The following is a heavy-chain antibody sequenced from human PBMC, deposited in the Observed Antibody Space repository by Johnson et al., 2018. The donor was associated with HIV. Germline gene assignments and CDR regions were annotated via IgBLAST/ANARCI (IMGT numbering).Heavy chain of an antibody. CDR3: ARDLIVGASGSDAFDV. CDR1: GFTFDDYG. D-gene: IGHD1-26*01. V-gene: IGHV3-30*03. Sequence: QVQLVESGGGLVQPGGSLRLSCVASGFTFDDYGMSWVRQPPGKGLEWVAVISYDGSNKYYADSVKGRFTISRDNSKNTLYLQMNSLRAEDTALYYCARDLIVGASGSDAFDVWGQGTAVTVSS. CDR2: ISYDGSNK. J-gene: IGHJ3*01.